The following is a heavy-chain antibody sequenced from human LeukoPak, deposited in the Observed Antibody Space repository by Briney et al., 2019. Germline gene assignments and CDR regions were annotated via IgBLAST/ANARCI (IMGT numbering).Heavy chain of an antibody. CDR1: GFTVSSNY. CDR3: ARGIRYSGSSGWYGVLRGPGFDY. CDR2: IYSGGST. Sequence: GGSLRLSCAASGFTVSSNYMSWVRQAPGKGLEWVSVIYSGGSTYYADSVKGRFTISRDNSKNTLYLQMNSLSAEDTAVYYCARGIRYSGSSGWYGVLRGPGFDYWGQGTLVTVSS. J-gene: IGHJ4*02. D-gene: IGHD6-19*01. V-gene: IGHV3-53*01.